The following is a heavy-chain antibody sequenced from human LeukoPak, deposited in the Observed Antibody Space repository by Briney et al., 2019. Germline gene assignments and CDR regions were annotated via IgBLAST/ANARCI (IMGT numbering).Heavy chain of an antibody. CDR1: GGSFSGYY. V-gene: IGHV4-34*01. CDR3: ARKKTVRGLITYYFDY. Sequence: SETLSLTCAVYGGSFSGYYWSWIRQPPGKGLEWIGEISHSRSTNYNPSLKSRVTTSVDTSKNQFSLKLTSVTAADTAVYYCARKKTVRGLITYYFDYWGQGTLVTVSS. CDR2: ISHSRST. J-gene: IGHJ4*02. D-gene: IGHD3-10*01.